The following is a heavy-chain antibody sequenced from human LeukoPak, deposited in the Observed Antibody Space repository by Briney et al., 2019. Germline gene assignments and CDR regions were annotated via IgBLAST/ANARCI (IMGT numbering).Heavy chain of an antibody. CDR1: GGSISSYY. CDR3: ARDVPWITGTV. J-gene: IGHJ6*04. Sequence: SETLSLTCTVSGGSISSYYWSWIRQPPGKGLEWIGYIYTSGSTNYNPSLKSRVTISVDTSKNQFSLKLSSVTAADTAVYYCARDVPWITGTVWGKGPTVTVSS. D-gene: IGHD1-20*01. V-gene: IGHV4-59*01. CDR2: IYTSGST.